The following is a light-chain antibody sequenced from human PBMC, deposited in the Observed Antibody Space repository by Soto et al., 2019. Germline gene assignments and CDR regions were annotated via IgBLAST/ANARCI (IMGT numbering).Light chain of an antibody. V-gene: IGKV1-9*01. CDR1: QGISSY. J-gene: IGKJ3*01. CDR2: AAS. Sequence: DIHLTQSPSFLSASVGDRVTITCRATQGISSYLAWYQQKPGKAPKLLIYAASTLQSGVPSRFSGSGSGTEFTLTISSLQPEDFATYYCQQLNSYPLTFGPGTKVDIK. CDR3: QQLNSYPLT.